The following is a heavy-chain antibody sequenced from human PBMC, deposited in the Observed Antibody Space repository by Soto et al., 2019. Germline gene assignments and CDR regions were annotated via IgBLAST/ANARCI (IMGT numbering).Heavy chain of an antibody. J-gene: IGHJ6*02. CDR2: INPSGGST. D-gene: IGHD3-22*01. CDR1: GYTFTSYY. CDR3: ARDSDRGIDYYDSSGYYWANYYYYGMDV. Sequence: GASVKVSCKASGYTFTSYYMHWVRQAPGQGLEWMGIINPSGGSTSYAQKFQGRVTMTRDTSTSTVYMELSSLRSEDTAVYYCARDSDRGIDYYDSSGYYWANYYYYGMDVWGQGTTVTVSS. V-gene: IGHV1-46*01.